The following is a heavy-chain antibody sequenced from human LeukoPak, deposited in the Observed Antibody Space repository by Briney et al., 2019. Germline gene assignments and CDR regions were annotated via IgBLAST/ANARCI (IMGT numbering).Heavy chain of an antibody. CDR1: GYTFTGYY. CDR3: ARDISLSGSYWFDP. V-gene: IGHV1-2*02. Sequence: GASVKVSCKASGYTFTGYYMHWVRQAPGQGLEWMGWINPNSGGTNYAQKFQGRVTMTRDTSISTAYMELSRLRSDDTAVYYCARDISLSGSYWFDPWGQGTLVTVSS. D-gene: IGHD1-26*01. J-gene: IGHJ5*02. CDR2: INPNSGGT.